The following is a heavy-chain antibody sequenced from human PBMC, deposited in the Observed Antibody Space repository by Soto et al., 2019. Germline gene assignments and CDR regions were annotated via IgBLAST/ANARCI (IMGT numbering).Heavy chain of an antibody. CDR2: IRSKANSYAT. CDR3: TAPYYYDSSGYYKIGFDY. CDR1: GFTFSGSA. J-gene: IGHJ4*02. V-gene: IGHV3-73*01. Sequence: GGSLRLSCAASGFTFSGSAMHWVRQASGKGLEWVGRIRSKANSYATAYAASVKGRFTISRDDSKNTAYLQMNSLKTEDTAVYYCTAPYYYDSSGYYKIGFDYWGQGTLVTVSS. D-gene: IGHD3-22*01.